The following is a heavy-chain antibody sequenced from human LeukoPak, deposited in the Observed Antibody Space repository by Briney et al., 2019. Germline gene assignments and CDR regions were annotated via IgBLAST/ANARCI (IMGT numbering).Heavy chain of an antibody. Sequence: GGSLRLSCAASGSTFSDYYMSWIRQAPGKGLEWVSYISSSGSTIYYADSVKGRFTISRDNAKNSLYLQMNSLRAEDTVVYYCARSGYSYGYIWFDPWGQGTLVTVSS. V-gene: IGHV3-11*01. CDR2: ISSSGSTI. J-gene: IGHJ5*02. CDR1: GSTFSDYY. CDR3: ARSGYSYGYIWFDP. D-gene: IGHD5-18*01.